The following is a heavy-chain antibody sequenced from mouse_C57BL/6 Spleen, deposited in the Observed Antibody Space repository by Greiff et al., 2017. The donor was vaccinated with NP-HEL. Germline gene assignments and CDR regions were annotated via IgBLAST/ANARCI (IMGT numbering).Heavy chain of an antibody. CDR2: IYPGSGNT. D-gene: IGHD2-3*01. CDR1: GYTFTDYY. Sequence: QVQLKESGPELVKPGASVKISCKASGYTFTDYYINWVKQRPGQGLEWIGWIYPGSGNTKYNEKFKGKATLTVDTSSSTAYMQLSSLTSEDSSVYFCAKGYDGYYGYAMDYWGQGTSVTVSS. J-gene: IGHJ4*01. CDR3: AKGYDGYYGYAMDY. V-gene: IGHV1-84*01.